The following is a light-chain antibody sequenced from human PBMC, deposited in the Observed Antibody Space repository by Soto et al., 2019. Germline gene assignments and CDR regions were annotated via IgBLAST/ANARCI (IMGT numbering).Light chain of an antibody. Sequence: EIVLTQSPATLSLSPGGRASLSCRASQSVSSNYLGWYQQKPGQAPRLLIYGASNRATGIPDRFSGSGSETDFTLTISRLEPEDFAVYYCQQYGSSSTWTFGQGTKVDIK. J-gene: IGKJ1*01. CDR2: GAS. CDR1: QSVSSNY. CDR3: QQYGSSSTWT. V-gene: IGKV3-20*01.